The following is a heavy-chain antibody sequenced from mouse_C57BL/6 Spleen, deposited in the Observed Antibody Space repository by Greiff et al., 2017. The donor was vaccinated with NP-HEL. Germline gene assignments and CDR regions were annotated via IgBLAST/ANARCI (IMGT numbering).Heavy chain of an antibody. CDR3: ARGFITTVVATDWFAY. D-gene: IGHD1-1*01. V-gene: IGHV1-53*01. CDR1: GYTFTSYW. CDR2: INPSNGGT. Sequence: QVQLQQPGTELVKPGASVKLSCKASGYTFTSYWMHWVKQRPGQGLEWIGNINPSNGGTNYNEKFKSKATLTVDKSSSTAYMQLSSLTSGDSAVYYCARGFITTVVATDWFAYWGQGTLVTVSA. J-gene: IGHJ3*01.